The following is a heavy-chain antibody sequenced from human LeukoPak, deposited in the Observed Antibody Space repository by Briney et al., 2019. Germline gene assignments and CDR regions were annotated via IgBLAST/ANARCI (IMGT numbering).Heavy chain of an antibody. D-gene: IGHD1-26*01. J-gene: IGHJ3*02. CDR1: GVTFSTYS. V-gene: IGHV3-21*01. CDR2: ISSTNSDI. Sequence: GSLRLSCAASGVTFSTYSMNWVRPGPGNGLEWVSSISSTNSDIYYAASVKGRFTISRDNAKNSLYLQMSSLRAEDTAVYYCARDLWGGSRGMLAFDIWGQGTMVTVSS. CDR3: ARDLWGGSRGMLAFDI.